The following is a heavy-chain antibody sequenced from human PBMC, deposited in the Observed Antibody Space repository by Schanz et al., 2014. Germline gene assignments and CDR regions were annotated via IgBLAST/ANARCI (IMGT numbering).Heavy chain of an antibody. CDR1: GGTFSSST. V-gene: IGHV1-69*02. CDR3: ATNSPFRMVRGSNAFDA. CDR2: IIPILDKT. J-gene: IGHJ3*01. D-gene: IGHD3-10*01. Sequence: QVQLVQSGAEVKKPGSSVKVSCKASGGTFSSSTLTWVRQAPGQGLEWMGRIIPILDKTNYAQKFQGRVTMTADKSTSTVYMEVSGLRSGDTAAYYCATNSPFRMVRGSNAFDAWGQGTMVTVSS.